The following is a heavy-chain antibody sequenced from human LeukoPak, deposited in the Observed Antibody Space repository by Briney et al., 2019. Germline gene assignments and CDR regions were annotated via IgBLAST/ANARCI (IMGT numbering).Heavy chain of an antibody. CDR1: GYTFSRYG. Sequence: ASVTVSCKASGYTFSRYGISWVRQAPGEGLEWMGWISTYKGNTNYAQKLQGRVTMTTDTSTSTAYMELRSLRFDDTAVYYCARFPIMGVDYWGQGTLVTVSS. J-gene: IGHJ4*02. V-gene: IGHV1-18*01. CDR2: ISTYKGNT. CDR3: ARFPIMGVDY. D-gene: IGHD2-8*01.